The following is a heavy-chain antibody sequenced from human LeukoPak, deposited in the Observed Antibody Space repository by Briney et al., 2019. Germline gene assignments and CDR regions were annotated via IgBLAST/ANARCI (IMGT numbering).Heavy chain of an antibody. CDR1: GGSISSSSYY. Sequence: PSETVSLTCTVSGGSISSSSYYWGWIRQPPGKGLECIGSIYCSGSTYYNPSLKSRVTISVDTSKNQFSLKLSSVTAADTAVYYCARLDLGPSDGGMDVWGQGTTVTVSS. J-gene: IGHJ6*02. D-gene: IGHD3-16*01. CDR3: ARLDLGPSDGGMDV. CDR2: IYCSGST. V-gene: IGHV4-39*01.